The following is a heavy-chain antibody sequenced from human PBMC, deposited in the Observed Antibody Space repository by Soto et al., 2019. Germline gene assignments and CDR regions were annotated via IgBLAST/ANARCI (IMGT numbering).Heavy chain of an antibody. J-gene: IGHJ5*02. CDR2: IKEDGSEK. CDR1: GFTFSSYW. D-gene: IGHD1-26*01. CDR3: ARDVGGP. V-gene: IGHV3-7*05. Sequence: EVQLVESGGGFVQPGGSLRLSCTASGFTFSSYWMNWVRQAPGKGLEWVGNIKEDGSEKFYVDSVKGRFTISRDNAKNSLYLDMNSLRVEDTAIYFCARDVGGPWGQGTLVTVSS.